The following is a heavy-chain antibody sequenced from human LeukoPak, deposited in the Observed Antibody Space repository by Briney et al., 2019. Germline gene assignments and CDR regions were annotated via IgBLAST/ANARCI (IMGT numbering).Heavy chain of an antibody. V-gene: IGHV3-48*03. CDR3: ARLARGYYFDY. CDR1: GFTFSSYD. D-gene: IGHD3-10*01. CDR2: ISSSGSTI. Sequence: GGSLRLSCAASGFTFSSYDINWVRQAPGKGLEWVSYISSSGSTIHFADSVRGRFTISRDNAKNSLYLQKDSLRAEDTAVYYCARLARGYYFDYWGQGTLVTVSS. J-gene: IGHJ4*02.